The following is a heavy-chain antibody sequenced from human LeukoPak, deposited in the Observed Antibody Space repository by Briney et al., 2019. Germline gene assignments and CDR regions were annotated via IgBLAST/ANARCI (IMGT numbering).Heavy chain of an antibody. J-gene: IGHJ4*02. CDR3: AKDAGGLYFGESNFDY. Sequence: GGSLRLSCAASGFTFSSYAMNWVRQAPGKGLEWVSSIGTSGISRYYADSVRGRFTISRDNSKSTLYLEMSSLRVEDTAMYYCAKDAGGLYFGESNFDYWGQGTLVTVSS. V-gene: IGHV3-23*01. CDR2: IGTSGISR. D-gene: IGHD3-10*01. CDR1: GFTFSSYA.